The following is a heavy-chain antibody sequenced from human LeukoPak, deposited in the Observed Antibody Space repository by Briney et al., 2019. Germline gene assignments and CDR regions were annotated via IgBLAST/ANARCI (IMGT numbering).Heavy chain of an antibody. CDR1: GFTFNTYW. D-gene: IGHD3-10*01. V-gene: IGHV3-7*01. J-gene: IGHJ3*02. Sequence: GGSLRLSCAASGFTFNTYWMTWVRQAPGRGLEWVANVRQDGGEGHYVDSVKGRFTVSRDNAENSLYLQLNSLRIEDTAVYYCARDVYDSGRGAFDIFGQGTMVTVSS. CDR3: ARDVYDSGRGAFDI. CDR2: VRQDGGEG.